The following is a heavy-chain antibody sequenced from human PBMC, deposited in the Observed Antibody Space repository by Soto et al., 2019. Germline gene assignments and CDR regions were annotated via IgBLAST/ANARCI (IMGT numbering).Heavy chain of an antibody. V-gene: IGHV3-30*03. Sequence: QVQLVESGGGVVQPGRSLRLSCAASGFSFSSYGIHWVRQAPGKGLEWVSFISYHGHIKYYAASVRGRFTISRDNSKNTVYLQMNSLRAEDTAVYYCARDWWEEPAGKETVSQFDYWGQGTLVTVSS. D-gene: IGHD6-13*01. CDR2: ISYHGHIK. J-gene: IGHJ4*02. CDR1: GFSFSSYG. CDR3: ARDWWEEPAGKETVSQFDY.